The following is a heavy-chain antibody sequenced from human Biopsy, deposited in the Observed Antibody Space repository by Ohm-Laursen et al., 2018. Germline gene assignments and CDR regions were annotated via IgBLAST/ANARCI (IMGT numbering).Heavy chain of an antibody. CDR2: IYNTETT. J-gene: IGHJ5*02. CDR1: GGSISSSTTYY. CDR3: ARHPTGFWFDP. V-gene: IGHV4-39*01. Sequence: TLSLTCPVSGGSISSSTTYYWAWLRQPPGKGLVWIGSIYNTETTFYNPSIKSRVTISVDTSTIQFSLKVSSVTAADTALYFCARHPTGFWFDPWGHGTLVTVS.